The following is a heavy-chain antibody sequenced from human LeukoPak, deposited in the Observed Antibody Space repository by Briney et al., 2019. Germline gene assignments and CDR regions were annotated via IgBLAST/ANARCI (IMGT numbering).Heavy chain of an antibody. CDR1: GGSISSYY. Sequence: SETLSLTCTVSGGSISSYYWGWIRQPPGKGLEWIGNIYYTGSTYYNPSLKSRVTISVDTSKNQFSLKLSSMTAADTAVYYCARQEAVTATNFYGMDVWGQGTTVTVSS. D-gene: IGHD2-21*02. CDR3: ARQEAVTATNFYGMDV. J-gene: IGHJ6*02. V-gene: IGHV4-39*01. CDR2: IYYTGST.